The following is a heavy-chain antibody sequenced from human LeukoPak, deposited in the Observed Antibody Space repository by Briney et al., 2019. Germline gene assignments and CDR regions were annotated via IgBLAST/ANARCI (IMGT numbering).Heavy chain of an antibody. D-gene: IGHD2-15*01. J-gene: IGHJ4*02. CDR2: INPDSGGT. V-gene: IGHV1-2*02. CDR1: GYSFTGYY. CDR3: VREYCSGGACYFDY. Sequence: ASVKVSCKTSGYSFTGYYMHWVRQAPGQGNEWSGWINPDSGGTDYAQKFQGRVTMTRDTSISTAYMDLSRLRSGDTAVYYCVREYCSGGACYFDYWGQGTLVTVSS.